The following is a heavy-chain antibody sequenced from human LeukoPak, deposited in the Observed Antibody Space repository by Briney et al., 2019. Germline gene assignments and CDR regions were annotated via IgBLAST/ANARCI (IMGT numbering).Heavy chain of an antibody. CDR3: ARFHGGYSYGFDY. Sequence: SETLSLTCTVSGGSISSGGYYWSWIRQHPGKGLEWIGYIYYSGSTYYNPSLKSRVTISVDTSKNQFSLKLSSVTAADTAVYYCARFHGGYSYGFDYWGQGTLVTVSS. CDR1: GGSISSGGYY. CDR2: IYYSGST. D-gene: IGHD5-18*01. V-gene: IGHV4-30-4*08. J-gene: IGHJ4*02.